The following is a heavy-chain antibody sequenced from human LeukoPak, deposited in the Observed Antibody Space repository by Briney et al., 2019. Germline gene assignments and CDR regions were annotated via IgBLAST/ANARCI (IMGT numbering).Heavy chain of an antibody. CDR3: ARDQGSGGYDFDY. J-gene: IGHJ4*02. V-gene: IGHV3-48*01. CDR2: ISSSSSTI. D-gene: IGHD3-22*01. CDR1: GFAFSSYS. Sequence: GGSLRLSCAASGFAFSSYSMNWVRQAPGKGLEWVSYISSSSSTIYYADSVQGRFTISRDNAKNSLYLQMNSLRAEDTAVYYCARDQGSGGYDFDYWGQGTLVTVSS.